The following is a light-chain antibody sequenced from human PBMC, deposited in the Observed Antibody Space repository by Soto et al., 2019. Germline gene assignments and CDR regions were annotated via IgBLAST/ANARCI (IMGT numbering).Light chain of an antibody. CDR1: QSISSW. J-gene: IGKJ4*01. CDR3: QQLYSYPST. CDR2: DAS. V-gene: IGKV1-5*01. Sequence: EIHMTQSPSTVSSSLGDRVTITFRASQSISSWLAWYQQKPGKAPKLLIYDASSLESGVPSRFSGSGSGTEFTLTITSLQPDDFATYYCQQLYSYPSTFGGGTKVDIK.